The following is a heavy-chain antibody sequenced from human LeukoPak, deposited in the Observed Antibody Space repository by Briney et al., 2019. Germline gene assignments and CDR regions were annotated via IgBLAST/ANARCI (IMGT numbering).Heavy chain of an antibody. CDR1: GGSISSGNYY. Sequence: SETLSLTCTVSGGSISSGNYYWTWIRQPAGKGLEWIGRIYTSGTSNYNPSLRSRLTISFDTSENQFSLNLSSVTAADTAVYYCVRDSPRDYFDYWGQGTLVTVSS. V-gene: IGHV4-61*02. CDR2: IYTSGTS. J-gene: IGHJ4*02. CDR3: VRDSPRDYFDY.